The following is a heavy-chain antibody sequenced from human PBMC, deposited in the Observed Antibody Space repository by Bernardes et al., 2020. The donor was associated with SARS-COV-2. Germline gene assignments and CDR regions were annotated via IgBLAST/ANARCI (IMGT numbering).Heavy chain of an antibody. J-gene: IGHJ5*02. CDR3: VRGGINSQGFDP. D-gene: IGHD4-4*01. CDR2: IRGNGDTT. Sequence: GGSLRLSCAASGFIFSSYAMSWVRQAPGKGLEWVSGIRGNGDTTYYANSVKGRFTISRDNSQNTVSLQMDSLRAEDTAVYHCVRGGINSQGFDPWGQGTLVTVSS. CDR1: GFIFSSYA. V-gene: IGHV3-23*01.